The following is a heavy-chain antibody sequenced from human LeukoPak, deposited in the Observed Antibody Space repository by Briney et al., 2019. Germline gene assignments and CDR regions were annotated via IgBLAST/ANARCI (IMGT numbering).Heavy chain of an antibody. J-gene: IGHJ5*02. V-gene: IGHV4-39*07. D-gene: IGHD3-3*01. CDR1: GGSISSSSYY. CDR2: IYYSGST. Sequence: PSETLSLTCTVSGGSISSSSYYWGWIRQPPGKGLEWIGSIYYSGSTYYNPSLKSRVTISVDTSKNQFSLKLSSVTAADTAVYYCARVIVRVRNWFDPWGQGTLVTVSS. CDR3: ARVIVRVRNWFDP.